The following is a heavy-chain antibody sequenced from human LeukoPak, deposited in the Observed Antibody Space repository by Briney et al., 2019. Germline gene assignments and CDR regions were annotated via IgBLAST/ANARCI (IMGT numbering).Heavy chain of an antibody. CDR1: GYTLTELS. J-gene: IGHJ4*02. V-gene: IGHV1-24*01. D-gene: IGHD2-8*01. Sequence: ASVKVSCKVSGYTLTELSMHWVRQAPGKGLEWMGGFDPEDGETIYAQKFQGRVTMTEDTSTDTAYMELSSLRDEDSAAYYCARVYLERLTAGYFDHWGQGTWVTVSP. CDR2: FDPEDGET. CDR3: ARVYLERLTAGYFDH.